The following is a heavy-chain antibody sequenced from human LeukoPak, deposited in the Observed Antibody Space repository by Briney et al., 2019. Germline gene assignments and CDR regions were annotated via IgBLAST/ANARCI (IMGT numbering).Heavy chain of an antibody. CDR2: INPNSGGT. CDR1: GYTFTGYY. Sequence: GASVKVSCKASGYTFTGYYMHWVRQAPGQGLEWMGWINPNSGGTNYAQKFQGRVTMTRDTSISTAYMELSRLRSDDTAVYYCARDVAAGWSSDWFDPWGQGTLVTVSS. D-gene: IGHD6-13*01. J-gene: IGHJ5*02. CDR3: ARDVAAGWSSDWFDP. V-gene: IGHV1-2*02.